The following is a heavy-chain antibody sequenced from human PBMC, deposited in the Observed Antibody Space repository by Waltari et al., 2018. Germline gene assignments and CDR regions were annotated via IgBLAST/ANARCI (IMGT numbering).Heavy chain of an antibody. Sequence: QRQLQESGSGLVKPSKNLSLTCAVSGGSISSGGYSWSWIRQQPGKGLEWIGYIYHSGSTYSPPSLTSRVTISVARSMNQFSLKLSSVTAADTSVYYCARHDSSFDIWGQGTMVTVSS. CDR3: ARHDSSFDI. D-gene: IGHD3-22*01. CDR1: GGSISSGGYS. CDR2: IYHSGST. V-gene: IGHV4-30-2*01. J-gene: IGHJ3*02.